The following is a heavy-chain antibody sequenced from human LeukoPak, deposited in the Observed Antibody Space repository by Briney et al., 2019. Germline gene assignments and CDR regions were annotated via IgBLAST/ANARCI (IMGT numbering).Heavy chain of an antibody. CDR3: ARDPYSGNYGAYYYYYMDV. CDR1: GFTFSSYW. D-gene: IGHD1-26*01. V-gene: IGHV3-7*01. J-gene: IGHJ6*03. CDR2: IKQDGSEK. Sequence: GGSLRLSCAASGFTFSSYWMTWVRQAPGKGLEWVANIKQDGSEKYYVDSVKGRFTISRDNAKNSLYLQMNSLRAEDTAVYFCARDPYSGNYGAYYYYYMDVWGKGTTVTISS.